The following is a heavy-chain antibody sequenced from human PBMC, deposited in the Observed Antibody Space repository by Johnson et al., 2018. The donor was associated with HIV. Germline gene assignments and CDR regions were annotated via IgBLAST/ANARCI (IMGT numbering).Heavy chain of an antibody. CDR2: ISSGADT. J-gene: IGHJ3*02. CDR1: GITVSSNY. Sequence: MQLVESGGGLVQPGGSLRLSCAASGITVSSNYMTWVRQAPGKGLEWVSVISSGADTWYAGSVTGRFTISRDNYKNTLYLQMNSPRAEDTAVYYCARGCRDGYTCDAFDIWGQGTLVTVSS. V-gene: IGHV3-66*01. CDR3: ARGCRDGYTCDAFDI. D-gene: IGHD5-24*01.